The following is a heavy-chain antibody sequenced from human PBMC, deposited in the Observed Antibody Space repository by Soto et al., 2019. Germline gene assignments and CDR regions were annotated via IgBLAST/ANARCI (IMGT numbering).Heavy chain of an antibody. CDR3: ARDFPRRYCSSTSCPRMDV. CDR1: GFTFSSYS. CDR2: ISNSSSTI. J-gene: IGHJ6*02. V-gene: IGHV3-48*02. D-gene: IGHD2-2*01. Sequence: GGSLRLSCAAPGFTFSSYSMNWVRQAPGKGLEWVSYISNSSSTIYYADSVKGRFTISRDNAKNSLYLQMNSLRDEDTAVYYCARDFPRRYCSSTSCPRMDVWGQGTTVPVSS.